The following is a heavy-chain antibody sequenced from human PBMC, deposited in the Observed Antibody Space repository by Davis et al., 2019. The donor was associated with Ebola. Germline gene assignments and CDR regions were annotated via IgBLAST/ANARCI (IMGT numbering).Heavy chain of an antibody. Sequence: PGGSLRLSCAASGFTFSSYAMSWVRQAPGKGLEWVSAISGSGGSTYYADSVKGRFTISRDNSKNTLYLQMNSLRAEDTAVYYCAERGDTGRRGGYYYYYMDVWGKGTTVTVSS. CDR2: ISGSGGST. CDR3: AERGDTGRRGGYYYYYMDV. CDR1: GFTFSSYA. V-gene: IGHV3-23*01. J-gene: IGHJ6*03. D-gene: IGHD3-16*01.